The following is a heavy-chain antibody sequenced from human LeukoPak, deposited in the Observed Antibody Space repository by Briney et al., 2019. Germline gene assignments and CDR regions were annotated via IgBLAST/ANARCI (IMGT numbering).Heavy chain of an antibody. Sequence: GGSLRLSCAASGFTFSSYWMHWVRQAPGKGLVWVSRINSDGSSTSYADSVKGRFTISRDNAKNTLYLQMNSLRAEDTAVYYCARVDGRAVAASDAFDIWGQGTMVTVSS. V-gene: IGHV3-74*01. D-gene: IGHD6-19*01. CDR3: ARVDGRAVAASDAFDI. CDR2: INSDGSST. CDR1: GFTFSSYW. J-gene: IGHJ3*02.